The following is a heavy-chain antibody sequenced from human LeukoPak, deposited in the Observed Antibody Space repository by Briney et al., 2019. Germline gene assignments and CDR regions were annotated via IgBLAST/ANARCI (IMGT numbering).Heavy chain of an antibody. Sequence: GGSLRLSCAASGFTFSSYAMSWVRQAPGKGLEWVSAISGSGGSTYYADSVKGRFTISRDNSKNTLYLQMNSLRAEDAAVYYCAKVSRSVAATPSGYWGQGTLVTVYS. V-gene: IGHV3-23*01. D-gene: IGHD6-19*01. CDR3: AKVSRSVAATPSGY. CDR1: GFTFSSYA. J-gene: IGHJ4*02. CDR2: ISGSGGST.